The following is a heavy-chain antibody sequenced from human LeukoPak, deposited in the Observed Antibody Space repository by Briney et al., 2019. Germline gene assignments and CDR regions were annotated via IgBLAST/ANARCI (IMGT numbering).Heavy chain of an antibody. V-gene: IGHV1-69*04. CDR1: GGTFSSYT. J-gene: IGHJ4*02. Sequence: SVKVSCKASGGTFSSYTISWVRQAPGQGLEWMGRIIPILGIANYAQKFQGRVTITADESTSTAYMELSSLRPEDTAVYYCARDLIAAAEADYWGQGTLVTVSS. D-gene: IGHD6-13*01. CDR2: IIPILGIA. CDR3: ARDLIAAAEADY.